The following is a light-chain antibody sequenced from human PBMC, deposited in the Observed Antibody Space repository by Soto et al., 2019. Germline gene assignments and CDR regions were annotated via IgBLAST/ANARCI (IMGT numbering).Light chain of an antibody. CDR3: QSYDSSLSALYV. V-gene: IGLV1-40*01. CDR1: SSNIGAGYE. J-gene: IGLJ1*01. Sequence: QSVLTHPPSMSAAPGQRVTISCTGSSSNIGAGYEVHWYQQLPGTAPKLLIYGNNNRPSGVPDRFSGSKSATSASLAITGLQAEDEADYYCQSYDSSLSALYVFGTGTKVTVL. CDR2: GNN.